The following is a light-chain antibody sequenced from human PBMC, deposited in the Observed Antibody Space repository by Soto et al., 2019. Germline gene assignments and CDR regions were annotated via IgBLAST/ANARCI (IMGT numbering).Light chain of an antibody. Sequence: EIVLTQSPGTLSLSPGDRATLSCRASQSIGTYLAWYQQKPGQAPRLLIYDASNRAAGIPARFSGSGSGTDFTLTISSLEPEDFAFYFCQHRSNSPPTWTFGQETKVEIK. CDR1: QSIGTY. CDR3: QHRSNSPPTWT. V-gene: IGKV3-11*01. CDR2: DAS. J-gene: IGKJ1*01.